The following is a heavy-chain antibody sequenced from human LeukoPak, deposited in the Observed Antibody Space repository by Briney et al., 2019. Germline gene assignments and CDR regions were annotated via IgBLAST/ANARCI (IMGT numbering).Heavy chain of an antibody. J-gene: IGHJ4*02. CDR2: INSDGSST. D-gene: IGHD3-22*01. Sequence: PGGSLRLSCAASGFTFSSYWMHWVRQAPGKGLVWVSRINSDGSSTSYADSVKGRFTISRDNAKNTLYLQMNSLRAEDMAVYYCARQTIDITMIDYWGQGTLVTVSS. V-gene: IGHV3-74*01. CDR1: GFTFSSYW. CDR3: ARQTIDITMIDY.